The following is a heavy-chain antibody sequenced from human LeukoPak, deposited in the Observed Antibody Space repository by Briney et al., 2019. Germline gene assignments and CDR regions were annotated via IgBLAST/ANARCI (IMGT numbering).Heavy chain of an antibody. CDR1: GYTFTSYG. V-gene: IGHV1-18*01. J-gene: IGHJ4*02. D-gene: IGHD3-22*01. CDR3: ARDPIYYDSSGYICPFDY. Sequence: ASVKVSCKASGYTFTSYGISWVRQAPGQGLEWMGWISAYNGNTNYAQKLQGRVTITADKSTSTAYMELSSLRSEDTAVYYCARDPIYYDSSGYICPFDYWGQGTLVTVSS. CDR2: ISAYNGNT.